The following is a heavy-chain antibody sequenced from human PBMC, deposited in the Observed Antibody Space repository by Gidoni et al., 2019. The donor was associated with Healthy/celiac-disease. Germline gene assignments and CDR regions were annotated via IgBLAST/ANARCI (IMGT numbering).Heavy chain of an antibody. J-gene: IGHJ4*02. CDR2: ISGSGGRT. D-gene: IGHD3-9*01. CDR3: AKTSSHYDILTGSIGY. Sequence: EVQLLESGGGLVQPGGSLRLSCAASGFTFSSYAMRWVRQAPGRGLGWVSAISGSGGRTYYADSVKSGFTISRDNSKNTLYLQMNSLRAEDTAVYYCAKTSSHYDILTGSIGYWGQGTLVTVSS. CDR1: GFTFSSYA. V-gene: IGHV3-23*01.